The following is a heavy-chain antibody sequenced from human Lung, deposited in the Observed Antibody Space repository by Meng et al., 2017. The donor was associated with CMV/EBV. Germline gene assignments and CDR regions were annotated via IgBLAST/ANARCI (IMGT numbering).Heavy chain of an antibody. CDR2: NGGSGGRA. V-gene: IGHV3-23*01. CDR1: GFTLRNYD. D-gene: IGHD3-22*01. CDR3: ARAWHYYDTSGSSSRGNAFDV. J-gene: IGHJ3*01. Sequence: GGSLRLXCTASGFTLRNYDMSWVRQAPGKGLEWVSGNGGSGGRAYYADSVTGRFTISRENPTNTLYLQMSSLRAEDTAVYYCARAWHYYDTSGSSSRGNAFDVWGLGTXVTVSS.